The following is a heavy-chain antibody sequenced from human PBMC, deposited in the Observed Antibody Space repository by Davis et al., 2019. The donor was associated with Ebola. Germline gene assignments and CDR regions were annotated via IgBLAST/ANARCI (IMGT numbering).Heavy chain of an antibody. CDR3: ASWGYSSSWVSFDY. CDR2: INPNSGGT. D-gene: IGHD6-13*01. V-gene: IGHV1-2*06. CDR1: GGTFSTYV. J-gene: IGHJ4*02. Sequence: ASVKVSCKASGGTFSTYVISWGRQAPGQGLEWMGRINPNSGGTNYAQKFQGRVTMTRDTSISTAYMELSRLRSDDTAVYYCASWGYSSSWVSFDYWGQGTLVTVSS.